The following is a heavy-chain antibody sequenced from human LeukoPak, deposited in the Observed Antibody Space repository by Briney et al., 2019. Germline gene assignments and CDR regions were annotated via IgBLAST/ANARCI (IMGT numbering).Heavy chain of an antibody. J-gene: IGHJ4*02. D-gene: IGHD2-8*01. Sequence: ETLSLTCTVSGGSISSYYWSWIRQPPGKGLEWVSVIYSGGSTYYADSVKGRFTISRDNSKNTLYLQMNSLRAEDTAVYYCARDDEYAIPDYWGQGTLVTVSS. CDR2: IYSGGST. CDR1: GGSISSYY. V-gene: IGHV3-53*01. CDR3: ARDDEYAIPDY.